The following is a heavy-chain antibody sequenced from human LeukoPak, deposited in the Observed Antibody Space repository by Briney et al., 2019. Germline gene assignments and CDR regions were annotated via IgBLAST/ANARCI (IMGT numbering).Heavy chain of an antibody. V-gene: IGHV3-23*01. CDR3: AKAGGAYSSSWYLYFDY. CDR2: IGGSGDST. Sequence: GGSLRLSCAASGFTFSSYAMHWVRQAPGKGLDWVSTIGGSGDSTSYADSVKGRFTISRDSSKNTLFLQMNSLRAEDTAIYYCAKAGGAYSSSWYLYFDYWGQGTLVTVSS. J-gene: IGHJ4*02. CDR1: GFTFSSYA. D-gene: IGHD6-13*01.